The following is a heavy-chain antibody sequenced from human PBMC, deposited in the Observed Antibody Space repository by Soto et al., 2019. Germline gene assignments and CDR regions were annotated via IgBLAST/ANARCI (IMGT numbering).Heavy chain of an antibody. CDR1: GGSFSGYY. J-gene: IGHJ5*02. Sequence: SETLSLTCAVYGGSFSGYYWSWIRQPPGKGLEWIGEINHSGSTNYNPSLKSRVTISVDTSKNQFSLKLSSVTAADTAVYYCARGRATNWFDPWGQGTLVTVSS. CDR3: ARGRATNWFDP. V-gene: IGHV4-34*01. CDR2: INHSGST.